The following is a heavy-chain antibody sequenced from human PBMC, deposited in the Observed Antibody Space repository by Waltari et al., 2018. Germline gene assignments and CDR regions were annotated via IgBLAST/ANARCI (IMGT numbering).Heavy chain of an antibody. CDR1: GFTFSSDA. CDR2: ISYDGSNK. CDR3: ARDVGSGDAFDI. J-gene: IGHJ3*02. D-gene: IGHD2-15*01. Sequence: QVQLVESGGGVVQPGRSLRLSCAASGFTFSSDAMHWVRQAPGKGLEWVAVISYDGSNKYYADSVKGRFTISRDNSKNTLYLQMNSLRAEDTAVYYCARDVGSGDAFDIWGQGTMVTVSS. V-gene: IGHV3-30-3*01.